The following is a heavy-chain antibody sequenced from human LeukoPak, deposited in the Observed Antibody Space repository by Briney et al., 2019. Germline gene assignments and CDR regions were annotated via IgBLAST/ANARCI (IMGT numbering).Heavy chain of an antibody. J-gene: IGHJ4*02. CDR2: INPNSGDT. Sequence: ASVTVSCTASGYTFTNYYMHWVRQAPGQGLEWMGWINPNSGDTNYAQKFQGRVTITRDTSINTAYMELSRLRSDDTAVYYCARGTVGYFDYWGQGTLVTVSS. CDR1: GYTFTNYY. D-gene: IGHD4-11*01. V-gene: IGHV1-2*02. CDR3: ARGTVGYFDY.